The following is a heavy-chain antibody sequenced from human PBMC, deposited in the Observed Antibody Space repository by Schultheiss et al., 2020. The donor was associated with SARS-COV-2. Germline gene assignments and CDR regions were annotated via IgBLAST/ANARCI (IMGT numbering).Heavy chain of an antibody. J-gene: IGHJ4*02. CDR3: AKPPGIAVAGTEYFDY. CDR1: GFTFSSHA. D-gene: IGHD6-19*01. Sequence: GGSLRLPCAASGFTFSSHAMSWVRQAPGKGLEWVSAISGGGGRTYYADSVKGRFTISRDNSKNTLYLQMNSLRAEDTAVYYCAKPPGIAVAGTEYFDYWGQGTLVTVSS. CDR2: ISGGGGRT. V-gene: IGHV3-23*01.